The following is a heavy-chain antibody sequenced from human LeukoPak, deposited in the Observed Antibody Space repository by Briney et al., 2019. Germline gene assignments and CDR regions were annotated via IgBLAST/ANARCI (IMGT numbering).Heavy chain of an antibody. V-gene: IGHV3-23*01. Sequence: GGSLRLSCVAPESTFSNYAMSWVRQAPGKGLEWVSVISANGGSTYYADSVKGRFTIPRDNSKNTLYLQMNSLRAEDTAVYYCSRDSGLYCMDVWGQGTTVTVSS. J-gene: IGHJ6*02. CDR1: ESTFSNYA. CDR3: SRDSGLYCMDV. CDR2: ISANGGST. D-gene: IGHD1-26*01.